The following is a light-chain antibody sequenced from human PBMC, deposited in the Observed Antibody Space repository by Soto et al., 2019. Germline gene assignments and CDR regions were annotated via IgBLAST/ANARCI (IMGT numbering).Light chain of an antibody. Sequence: EIVMTQSPATLSVSPGERATLSCRASQSISNNLAWYQQKRGQAPRLLIYGASTRATGIPARFSGSGSGTEFTLTISSLQSEDFAFYYCQQYNNWQTFGQGTKVEI. CDR3: QQYNNWQT. CDR1: QSISNN. V-gene: IGKV3-15*01. CDR2: GAS. J-gene: IGKJ1*01.